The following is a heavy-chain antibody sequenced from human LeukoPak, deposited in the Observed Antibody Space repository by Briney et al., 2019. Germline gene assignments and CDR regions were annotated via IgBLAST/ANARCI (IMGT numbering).Heavy chain of an antibody. CDR2: IWHDGSNK. J-gene: IGHJ4*02. CDR1: GFTFSRFN. V-gene: IGHV3-33*01. CDR3: ARDFLRGSPDFFDY. Sequence: GGSLRLSCAASGFTFSRFNLHWVRQAPGKGLEWVAVIWHDGSNKYYTDSVKGRFTISRDDSKNTLYLQMNSLRTEDTAVYYCARDFLRGSPDFFDYWGQGTLVTVSS. D-gene: IGHD3-16*01.